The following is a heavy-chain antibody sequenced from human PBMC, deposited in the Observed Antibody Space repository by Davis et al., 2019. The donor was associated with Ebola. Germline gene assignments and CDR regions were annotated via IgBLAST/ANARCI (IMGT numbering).Heavy chain of an antibody. CDR2: IYHSGST. CDR3: ARDRYSSSWYLFFDY. CDR1: GGSISSSNW. D-gene: IGHD6-13*01. Sequence: MPSETLSLTCAVSGGSISSSNWWSWVRQPPGTGLEWIGEIYHSGSTNYNPSLKSRVTISVDKSKNQFSLKLSSVTAADTAVYYCARDRYSSSWYLFFDYWGQGTLVTVSS. J-gene: IGHJ4*02. V-gene: IGHV4-4*02.